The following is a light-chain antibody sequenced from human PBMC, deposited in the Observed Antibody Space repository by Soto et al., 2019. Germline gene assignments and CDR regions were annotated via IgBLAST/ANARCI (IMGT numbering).Light chain of an antibody. CDR2: GAS. Sequence: DIVLTQSPATLSLSPGQTATLSCRASQSVSSYLAWYQQKAGQAPRLLIYGASSRATGIPDRFSGTGSGTDLTLTISRLEVEDFAVYYCQQYSEGIMFGQGTRLEIK. J-gene: IGKJ5*01. CDR3: QQYSEGIM. V-gene: IGKV3-20*01. CDR1: QSVSSY.